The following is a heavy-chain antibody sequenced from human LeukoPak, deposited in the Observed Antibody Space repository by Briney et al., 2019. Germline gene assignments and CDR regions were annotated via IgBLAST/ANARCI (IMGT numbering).Heavy chain of an antibody. CDR1: GFTFSSYD. CDR2: IGTAGDT. CDR3: AGGRSQTLGYFDL. V-gene: IGHV3-13*01. D-gene: IGHD1-26*01. Sequence: GGSLRLSCAASGFTFSSYDMHWVRQPTGKSLEWVSGIGTAGDTYYVGSVKGRFTISRENAKNSLYLQMKSLRAGDTAVYYCAGGRSQTLGYFDLWGRGTLVSVSS. J-gene: IGHJ2*01.